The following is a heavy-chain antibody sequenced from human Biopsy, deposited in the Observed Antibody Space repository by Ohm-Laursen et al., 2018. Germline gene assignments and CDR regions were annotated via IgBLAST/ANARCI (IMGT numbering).Heavy chain of an antibody. CDR3: VREGLDCAGGTCYSGPLDL. V-gene: IGHV1-18*01. D-gene: IGHD2-15*01. CDR1: GYSFTSYG. Sequence: GASVKVSCKASGYSFTSYGMNWVRQAPGQGLEWVGWISPYFGNTNSTQKLRARVTLSTETSTDTAYMELRSLRYDDTAIYYCVREGLDCAGGTCYSGPLDLWGQGTLITVSS. CDR2: ISPYFGNT. J-gene: IGHJ4*03.